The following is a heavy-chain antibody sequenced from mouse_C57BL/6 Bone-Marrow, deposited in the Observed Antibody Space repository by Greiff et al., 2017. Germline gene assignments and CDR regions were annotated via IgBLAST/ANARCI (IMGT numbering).Heavy chain of an antibody. Sequence: QVPLQQPGTELVKPGASVKLSCKASGYTFTSYWMHWVKQRPGQGLEWIGNINPSNGGTNYNEQFQSKATLTVYKSSSTAYMQLSSLTSEDSAVYDGARGFYDGYYGGFAYWGQGTLVTVSA. D-gene: IGHD2-3*01. V-gene: IGHV1-53*01. CDR2: INPSNGGT. CDR1: GYTFTSYW. CDR3: ARGFYDGYYGGFAY. J-gene: IGHJ3*01.